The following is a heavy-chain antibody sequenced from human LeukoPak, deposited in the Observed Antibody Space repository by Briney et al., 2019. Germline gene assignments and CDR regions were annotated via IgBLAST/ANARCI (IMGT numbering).Heavy chain of an antibody. CDR2: IYYSGST. Sequence: NPSETLSLTCTVSGGSISSGSYYWGWIRQPPGKGLEYIGSIYYSGSTYYNPSLKSRVTISVDTSKNQFSLKLSSVTAADTALYYCARHEDIVTPFDYWGQRTLVTVSS. V-gene: IGHV4-39*01. J-gene: IGHJ4*02. CDR3: ARHEDIVTPFDY. CDR1: GGSISSGSYY. D-gene: IGHD2-15*01.